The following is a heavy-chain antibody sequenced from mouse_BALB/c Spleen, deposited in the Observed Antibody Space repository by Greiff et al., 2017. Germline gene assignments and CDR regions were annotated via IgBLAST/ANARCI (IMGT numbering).Heavy chain of an antibody. CDR3: ARGHEGFAY. J-gene: IGHJ3*01. V-gene: IGHV1-4*01. Sequence: VKLQESGAELARPGASVKMSCKASGYTFTSYTMHWVKQRPGQGLEWIGYINPSSGYTNYNQKFKDKATLTADKSSSTAYMQLSSLTSEDSAVYYCARGHEGFAYWGQGTLVTVSA. CDR2: INPSSGYT. D-gene: IGHD6-1*01. CDR1: GYTFTSYT.